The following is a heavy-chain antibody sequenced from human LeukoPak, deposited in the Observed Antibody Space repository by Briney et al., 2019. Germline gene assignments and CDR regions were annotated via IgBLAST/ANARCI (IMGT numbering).Heavy chain of an antibody. V-gene: IGHV1-46*01. D-gene: IGHD3-10*01. CDR2: INPSGGST. CDR1: GYTFTDYY. Sequence: PGASVKVSCRASGYTFTDYYMHWVRQAPGQGLEWMGIINPSGGSTNYAQKFQGRVTMTRDTSTNTVYMELSSLRSEDTAVYYCARGPSITMVRGGQWYYYMDVWGKGTTVTISS. J-gene: IGHJ6*03. CDR3: ARGPSITMVRGGQWYYYMDV.